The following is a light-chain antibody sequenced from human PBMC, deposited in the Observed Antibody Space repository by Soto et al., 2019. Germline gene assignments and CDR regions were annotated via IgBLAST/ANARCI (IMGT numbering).Light chain of an antibody. CDR1: QGINTF. J-gene: IGKJ4*01. CDR3: QQFNCWLPT. CDR2: AAS. Sequence: IQLTQSPSSLSASVGARVTITCRASQGINTFLAWYQQKPGKAPKLLIYAASTLQSGVPSRFSGSGAGTDFTLTISSLQSEDFAIYYCQQFNCWLPTFGGGTKVDIK. V-gene: IGKV1-9*01.